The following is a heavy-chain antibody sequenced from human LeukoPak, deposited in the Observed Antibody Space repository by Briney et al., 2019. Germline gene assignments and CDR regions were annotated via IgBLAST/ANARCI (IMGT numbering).Heavy chain of an antibody. Sequence: PGPSLTPSCAASGLTFSTYWMHSARQAPGKGLVWVSRINSDGSSTSYADSVKGPFTISRDNAKNSLYLQMNSLRAEDTAVYYCARSQWLREACWRYWGQGTLVTVSS. D-gene: IGHD3-22*01. J-gene: IGHJ4*02. V-gene: IGHV3-74*01. CDR3: ARSQWLREACWRY. CDR1: GLTFSTYW. CDR2: INSDGSST.